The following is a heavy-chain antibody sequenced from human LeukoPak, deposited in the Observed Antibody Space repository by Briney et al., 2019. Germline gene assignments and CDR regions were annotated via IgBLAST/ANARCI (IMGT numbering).Heavy chain of an antibody. CDR1: GGSFSGYY. CDR2: INLSGST. V-gene: IGHV4-34*01. J-gene: IGHJ4*02. Sequence: PSETLSLTCAVYGGSFSGYYWSWIRQPPGKGLEWIGEINLSGSTNYNPSLKSRVTISVDSSKNQFSLKLSSVTAADTAVYYCARGPVGATTSYFDYWGQGTLVTVSS. CDR3: ARGPVGATTSYFDY. D-gene: IGHD1-26*01.